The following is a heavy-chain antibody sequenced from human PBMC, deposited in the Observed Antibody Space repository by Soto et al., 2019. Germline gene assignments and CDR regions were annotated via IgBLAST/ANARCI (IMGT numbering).Heavy chain of an antibody. CDR1: GGSISSYY. Sequence: SETLSLTCTVSGGSISSYYWSWIRQPPGKGLEWIGYIYYSGSTNYNPSLKSRVTISVDTSKNQFSLKLSSVTAADTAVYYCARSFSGSHPDYYYYYMDVWGKGTTVTVSS. V-gene: IGHV4-59*01. CDR3: ARSFSGSHPDYYYYYMDV. J-gene: IGHJ6*03. CDR2: IYYSGST. D-gene: IGHD3-10*01.